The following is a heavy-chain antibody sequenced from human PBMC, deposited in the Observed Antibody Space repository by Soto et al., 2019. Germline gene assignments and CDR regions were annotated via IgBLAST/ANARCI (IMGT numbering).Heavy chain of an antibody. CDR3: ARGPWISSGLDHNWFDP. J-gene: IGHJ5*02. D-gene: IGHD6-19*01. CDR1: GFTFSSYA. Sequence: QVQLVESGGGVVQPGRSLRLSCAASGFTFSSYAMHWVRQAPGKGLEWVAVISYDGSNKYYADSVKGRFTISRDNSKNTLYLQMNSLRAEDTAVYYCARGPWISSGLDHNWFDPWGQGTLVTVSS. CDR2: ISYDGSNK. V-gene: IGHV3-30-3*01.